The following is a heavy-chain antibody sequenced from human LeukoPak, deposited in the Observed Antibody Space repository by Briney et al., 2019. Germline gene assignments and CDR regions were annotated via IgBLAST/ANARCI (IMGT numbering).Heavy chain of an antibody. J-gene: IGHJ2*01. V-gene: IGHV3-23*01. CDR2: ISGSGGSA. D-gene: IGHD3-22*01. Sequence: PGGSLRLSCAASRFTFSAFGMSWVRQLPGKGLEWLAVISGSGGSASYADSVRGRFTISRDNSKNTLNLQMNSLRAEDTAVYYCANSRRSGYWYFDLWGRGTLVTVSS. CDR3: ANSRRSGYWYFDL. CDR1: RFTFSAFG.